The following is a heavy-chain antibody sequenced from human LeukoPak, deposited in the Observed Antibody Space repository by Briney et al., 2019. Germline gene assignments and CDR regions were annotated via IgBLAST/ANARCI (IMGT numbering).Heavy chain of an antibody. V-gene: IGHV3-23*01. J-gene: IGHJ4*02. Sequence: PGGSLRLSCVGSGFTFRSHAMSWVRQAPGKGLEWVSAISGSGGSTYYADSVKGRFTISRDNSKNTLYLQMNSLRAEDTAVYYCAQGPLTVTDYWGQGTLVTVSS. CDR3: AQGPLTVTDY. CDR1: GFTFRSHA. CDR2: ISGSGGST. D-gene: IGHD4-17*01.